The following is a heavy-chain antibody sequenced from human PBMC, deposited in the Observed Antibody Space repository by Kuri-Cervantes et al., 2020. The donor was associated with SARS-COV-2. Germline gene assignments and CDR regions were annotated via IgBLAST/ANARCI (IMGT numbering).Heavy chain of an antibody. Sequence: GSLRLSCAVFGGSFSGYYWSWIRQSPGKGLEWIGKINHSGSTNYNTSLSSRVTISVNMSKNQFSLRLSSVTAAETAMYYWARGREGVVPATILGLGYFLYFSMDVWGKGTAVTVSS. V-gene: IGHV4-34*01. CDR3: ARGREGVVPATILGLGYFLYFSMDV. D-gene: IGHD2-2*01. J-gene: IGHJ6*03. CDR2: INHSGST. CDR1: GGSFSGYY.